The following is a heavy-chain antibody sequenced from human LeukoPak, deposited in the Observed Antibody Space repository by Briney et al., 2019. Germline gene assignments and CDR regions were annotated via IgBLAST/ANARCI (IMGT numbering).Heavy chain of an antibody. V-gene: IGHV4-59*12. J-gene: IGHJ4*02. CDR2: IYYSGST. CDR3: AKKDGDF. CDR1: GGSISSYY. Sequence: NPSETLSLTCTVSGGSISSYYWSWIRQPPGKGLEWIGYIYYSGSTNYNPSLKSRVIMSVDTSRNQLSLKLTSLTAADTAVYYCAKKDGDFWGQGTLVSVSS.